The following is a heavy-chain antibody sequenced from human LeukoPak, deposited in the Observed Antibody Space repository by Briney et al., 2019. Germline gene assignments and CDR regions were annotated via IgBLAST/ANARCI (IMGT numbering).Heavy chain of an antibody. CDR1: GGSISSYY. CDR2: IHYSGST. D-gene: IGHD1-26*01. CDR3: ARDVIVGATWSEYYYCGMDV. Sequence: PSESQSPTCSVAGGSISSYYCSCIRHPPGQGLEWSWYIHYSGSTNYNPSLKSRDTISVDTSKNQFSLKLSSVNAADTAVYYCARDVIVGATWSEYYYCGMDVWGQGITVIVSS. V-gene: IGHV4-59*01. J-gene: IGHJ6*02.